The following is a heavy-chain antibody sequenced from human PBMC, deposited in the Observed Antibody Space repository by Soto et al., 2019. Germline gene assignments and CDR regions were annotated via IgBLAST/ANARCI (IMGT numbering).Heavy chain of an antibody. Sequence: PGGSLRLSCAVSGFTFRSYGMHWVRQAPGKGLEWVANIKQDGSEKYYVDSVKGRFTISRDNAKNSLYLQMNSLRAEDTAVYYCARDRWGEGWMDVWGQGTTVTVSS. V-gene: IGHV3-7*01. J-gene: IGHJ6*02. D-gene: IGHD1-26*01. CDR3: ARDRWGEGWMDV. CDR2: IKQDGSEK. CDR1: GFTFRSYG.